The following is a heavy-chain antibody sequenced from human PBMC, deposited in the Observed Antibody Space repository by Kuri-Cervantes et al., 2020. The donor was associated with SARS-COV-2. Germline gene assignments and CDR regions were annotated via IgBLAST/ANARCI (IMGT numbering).Heavy chain of an antibody. CDR2: INPNSGVT. Sequence: ASVKVSCKAFGYTFNIYGINWVRQAPGQGIEWMGWINPNSGVTGYAQKFQGRVIMTRDTSRNTAYMELSSLRSEDTAVYFCARYLDWERGSDSLGQGTLVTVSS. CDR1: GYTFNIYG. D-gene: IGHD3-9*01. J-gene: IGHJ4*02. CDR3: ARYLDWERGSDS. V-gene: IGHV1-8*02.